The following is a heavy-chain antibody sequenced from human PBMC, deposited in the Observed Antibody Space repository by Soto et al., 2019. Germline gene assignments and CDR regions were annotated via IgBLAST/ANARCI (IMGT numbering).Heavy chain of an antibody. CDR3: TRLPHDYYGSAYYNWFDP. J-gene: IGHJ5*02. CDR1: GGSISSYY. D-gene: IGHD3-10*01. V-gene: IGHV4-59*01. Sequence: SETLSLTCTVSGGSISSYYWSWIRQPPGKGLEWIGYIYYSGSTNYNPSLKSRVTISVDTSKNQFSLKLSSVTAADTAVYYCTRLPHDYYGSAYYNWFDPWGQGTLVTVSS. CDR2: IYYSGST.